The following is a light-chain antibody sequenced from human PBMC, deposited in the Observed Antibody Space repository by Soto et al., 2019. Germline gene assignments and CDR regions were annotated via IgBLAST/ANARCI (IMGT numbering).Light chain of an antibody. CDR3: QSYGTTLRGV. Sequence: QSVLTQPPSVSGAPGQRVTISCTGSSSNIGAGYDVHWYQQFPGTAPKLLIYANNNRPSGVPDRFSASKSGTSASLAITGGQADDEAEYYCQSYGTTLRGVFGTGTKLTVL. V-gene: IGLV1-40*01. J-gene: IGLJ1*01. CDR2: ANN. CDR1: SSNIGAGYD.